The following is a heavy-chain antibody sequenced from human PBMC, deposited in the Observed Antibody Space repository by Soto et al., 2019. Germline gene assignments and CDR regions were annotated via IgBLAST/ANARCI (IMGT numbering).Heavy chain of an antibody. D-gene: IGHD3-10*01. Sequence: QMQLVQSGPEVKKPGTSVKVSCKASGFTFTSSAMQWVRQARGQRLEWIGWIVVGSGNTNYAQKFQERVTITRDMSTSSAHMGLSSRGSEAEAMYYCGGDSDGSGSYRYSLYYYGMAGWGRGSTVTVSS. J-gene: IGHJ6*02. V-gene: IGHV1-58*02. CDR2: IVVGSGNT. CDR3: GGDSDGSGSYRYSLYYYGMAG. CDR1: GFTFTSSA.